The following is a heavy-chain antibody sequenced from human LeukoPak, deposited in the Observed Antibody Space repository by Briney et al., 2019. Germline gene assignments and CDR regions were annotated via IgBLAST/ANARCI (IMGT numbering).Heavy chain of an antibody. Sequence: GASVKVSCKASGYTFTSYYMHWVRQAPGQGLEWMGIINPTTGDTTYAQKFQGRLTMTRDMSTSTVYMELSSLTSEDTAVFYCARYGFSAVWQGGWHGFDIWGQGTVVTVSS. V-gene: IGHV1-46*01. CDR2: INPTTGDT. J-gene: IGHJ3*02. D-gene: IGHD2-15*01. CDR1: GYTFTSYY. CDR3: ARYGFSAVWQGGWHGFDI.